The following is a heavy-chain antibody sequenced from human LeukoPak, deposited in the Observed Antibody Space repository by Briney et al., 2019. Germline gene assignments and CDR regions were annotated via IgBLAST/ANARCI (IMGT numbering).Heavy chain of an antibody. J-gene: IGHJ3*02. CDR2: IYYSGST. Sequence: SETLSLTCTVSGGSISSYYWSWIRQPPGKGLEWIGYIYYSGSTNYNPSLKSRVTISVDTSKNQFSLKLSSVTAADTAVYYCARATAIQLVDIWGQGTMVTVSS. CDR3: ARATAIQLVDI. V-gene: IGHV4-59*01. CDR1: GGSISSYY. D-gene: IGHD5-18*01.